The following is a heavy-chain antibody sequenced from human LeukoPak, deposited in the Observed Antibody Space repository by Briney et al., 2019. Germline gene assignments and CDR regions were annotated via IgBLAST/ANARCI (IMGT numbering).Heavy chain of an antibody. Sequence: GASVKASCKASGYTFPTYCISWRRKAPGQGLEWIGWISTYNGDTKYAQKLQGRVTMTTDTSTTTAFMELRSLKSDDTAVYYCTKERSNTSDYYIIFDYWGQGTLVTVSS. D-gene: IGHD4-17*01. CDR3: TKERSNTSDYYIIFDY. CDR2: ISTYNGDT. J-gene: IGHJ4*02. V-gene: IGHV1-18*01. CDR1: GYTFPTYC.